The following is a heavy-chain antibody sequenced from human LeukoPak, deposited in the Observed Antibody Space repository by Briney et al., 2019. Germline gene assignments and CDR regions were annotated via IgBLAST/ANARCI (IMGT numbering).Heavy chain of an antibody. CDR2: IYYSGST. J-gene: IGHJ4*02. V-gene: IGHV4-34*01. Sequence: SETLSLTCAVYGGSFSGYYWTWIRQPPGKGLEWIGSIYYSGSTYYNPSLKSRVTISVDTSKNQFSLKLSSVTAADTAVYYCARVNYYDSSGLDYWGQGTLVTVSS. CDR3: ARVNYYDSSGLDY. D-gene: IGHD3-22*01. CDR1: GGSFSGYY.